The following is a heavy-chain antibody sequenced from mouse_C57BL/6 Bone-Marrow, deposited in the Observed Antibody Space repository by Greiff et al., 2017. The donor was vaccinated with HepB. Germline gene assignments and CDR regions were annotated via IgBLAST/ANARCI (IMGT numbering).Heavy chain of an antibody. CDR1: GFTFSSYA. V-gene: IGHV5-4*01. CDR3: ARDQRYPFDY. D-gene: IGHD1-1*01. CDR2: ISDGGSYT. J-gene: IGHJ2*01. Sequence: DVMLVESGGGLVKPGGSLKLSCAASGFTFSSYAMSWVRQTPEKRLEWVATISDGGSYTYYPDNVKGRFTISRDNAKNNLYLQMSHLKSEDTAMYYCARDQRYPFDYWGQGTTLTVSS.